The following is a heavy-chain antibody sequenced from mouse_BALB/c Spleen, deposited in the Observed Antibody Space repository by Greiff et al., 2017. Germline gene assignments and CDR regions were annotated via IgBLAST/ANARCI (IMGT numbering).Heavy chain of an antibody. Sequence: EVKLVESGGGLVQPGGSRKLFCAASGFPFSSLGMHWVRQAPEKGLEWVAYISSGSNTIYYADTVKGRFTIYRDNPKNTLLLQMTSHRSEDRAMYYYSGSPYYGRDAKDYWGQGTSVTVSS. CDR2: ISSGSNTI. V-gene: IGHV5-17*02. CDR3: SGSPYYGRDAKDY. CDR1: GFPFSSLG. D-gene: IGHD2-10*01. J-gene: IGHJ4*01.